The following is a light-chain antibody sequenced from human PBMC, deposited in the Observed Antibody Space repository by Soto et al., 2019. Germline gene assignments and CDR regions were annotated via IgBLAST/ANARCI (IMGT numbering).Light chain of an antibody. CDR1: QTIATY. CDR2: TSS. CDR3: QQSYSSLVT. Sequence: IEMTQSPASLSVSVGDRVTITCRASQTIATYLNWFQHKSGRAPKLLIYTSSSVNSGVSSRFRGSGSGTDFTLTINDVQPEDSATYYCQQSYSSLVTFGAGTKVEIK. J-gene: IGKJ4*01. V-gene: IGKV1-39*01.